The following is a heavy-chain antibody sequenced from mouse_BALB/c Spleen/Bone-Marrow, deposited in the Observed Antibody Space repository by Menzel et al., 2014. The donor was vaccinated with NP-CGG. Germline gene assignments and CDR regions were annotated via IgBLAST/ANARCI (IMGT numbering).Heavy chain of an antibody. CDR2: IDPANGNT. V-gene: IGHV14-3*02. Sequence: EVKLQESGAELVKPGASVKLSCTASGLDIKDTYMHWVKQRPEQGLEWIGGIDPANGNTKYDPKFQGKATITADTSSNTAYLQLSSLTSEDTAVYYCARYRLGTYFDYWGQGTTLTVSS. CDR1: GLDIKDTY. CDR3: ARYRLGTYFDY. D-gene: IGHD2-14*01. J-gene: IGHJ2*01.